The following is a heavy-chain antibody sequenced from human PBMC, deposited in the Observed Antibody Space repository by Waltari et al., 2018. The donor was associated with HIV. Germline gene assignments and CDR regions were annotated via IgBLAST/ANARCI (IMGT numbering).Heavy chain of an antibody. CDR1: GASLGSKYY. CDR3: LLEGYFYGMDV. J-gene: IGHJ6*02. V-gene: IGHV4-39*01. D-gene: IGHD1-1*01. CDR2: ISHSGNT. Sequence: QLQLQESGPGLVKPSETLSLTCSVSGASLGSKYYWGWVRQPPGKGLEWIATISHSGNTYYNPSLNNRVTISADTSKNQFSLKLTSVTATDTAVYYCLLEGYFYGMDVWGPGTTVTVSS.